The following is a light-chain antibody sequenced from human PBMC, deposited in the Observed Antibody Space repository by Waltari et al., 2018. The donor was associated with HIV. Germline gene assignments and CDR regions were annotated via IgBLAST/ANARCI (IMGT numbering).Light chain of an antibody. V-gene: IGLV2-8*01. Sequence: QSALTQPPSASGSPGQSVTISCAGSSADIGGYDFVSWFQQYPGQAPKLIIYEVTKRPPGVPDRFSGTKSGNTASLTVSRLQPDDEAYYYCFSYAGDNMGVFGLGTRVTVL. J-gene: IGLJ1*01. CDR1: SADIGGYDF. CDR3: FSYAGDNMGV. CDR2: EVT.